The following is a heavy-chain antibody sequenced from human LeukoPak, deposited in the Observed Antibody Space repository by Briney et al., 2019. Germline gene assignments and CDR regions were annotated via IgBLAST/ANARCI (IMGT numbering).Heavy chain of an antibody. CDR1: GFTFSSYA. D-gene: IGHD3-10*01. CDR2: MSYDGNNR. V-gene: IGHV3-30*18. Sequence: PGGSLRLSCLASGFTFSSYAMHWVRQAPGKGLEWVAVMSYDGNNRYYTDSVKGRFTISRDNSKNTVYLQMNSLRAEDTAVYYCAKGRVRGVIFDAFDIWGQGTMVTVSS. CDR3: AKGRVRGVIFDAFDI. J-gene: IGHJ3*02.